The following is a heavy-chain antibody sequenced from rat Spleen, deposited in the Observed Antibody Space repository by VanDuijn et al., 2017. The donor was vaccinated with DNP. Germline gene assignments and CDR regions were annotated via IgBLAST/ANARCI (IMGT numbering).Heavy chain of an antibody. CDR3: VREEFGVDY. Sequence: EVKFVESGGGLVQPGRSLKLSCVASGFNFNDYWMGWVRQAPGKGLEWIAEINKDSRTIKYSPSLKDKLSISRDNALNTLYLQMSKLGAEDTAIYYCVREEFGVDYWGQGVMVTVSS. CDR2: INKDSRTI. J-gene: IGHJ2*01. V-gene: IGHV4-2*01. D-gene: IGHD4-3*01. CDR1: GFNFNDYW.